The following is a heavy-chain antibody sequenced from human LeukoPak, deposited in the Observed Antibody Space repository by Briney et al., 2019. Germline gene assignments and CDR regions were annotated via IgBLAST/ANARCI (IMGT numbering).Heavy chain of an antibody. V-gene: IGHV1-8*03. D-gene: IGHD5-18*01. CDR1: GYTFTSYD. Sequence: ASVKVSCKASGYTFTSYDINWVRQATGQGLEWMGWMNPNSGNTGYAQKFQGRVTITADESTSTAYMELSSLRSEDTAVYYCARGRIQLWFADDWGQGTLVTVSS. CDR2: MNPNSGNT. CDR3: ARGRIQLWFADD. J-gene: IGHJ4*02.